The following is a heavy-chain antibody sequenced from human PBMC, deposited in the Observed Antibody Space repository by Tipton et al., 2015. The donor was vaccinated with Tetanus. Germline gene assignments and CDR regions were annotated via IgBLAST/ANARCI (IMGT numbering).Heavy chain of an antibody. D-gene: IGHD3-10*01. CDR2: IYYSGST. CDR3: ASMVRGYSIDY. J-gene: IGHJ4*02. V-gene: IGHV4-39*01. CDR1: GGSISSSSYY. Sequence: TLSLTCTVSGGSISSSSYYWGWIRQPPGKGLEWIGSIYYSGSTYYNPSLKSRVTISVDTSKNQFSLKLSSVTVADTAVYYCASMVRGYSIDYWGQGTLVTVSS.